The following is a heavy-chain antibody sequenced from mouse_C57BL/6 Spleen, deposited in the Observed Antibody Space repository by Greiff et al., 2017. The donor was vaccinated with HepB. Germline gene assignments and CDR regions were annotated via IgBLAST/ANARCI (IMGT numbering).Heavy chain of an antibody. CDR3: ASRGNDYDDY. CDR2: INPNNGGT. CDR1: GYTFTDYY. D-gene: IGHD2-4*01. Sequence: EVQLQQSGPELVKPGASVKISCKASGYTFTDYYMNWVKQSHGKSLEWIGDINPNNGGTSYNQKFKGKATLTVDKSSSTAYMELRSLTSEDSAVYYCASRGNDYDDYWGQGTTLTVSS. J-gene: IGHJ2*01. V-gene: IGHV1-26*01.